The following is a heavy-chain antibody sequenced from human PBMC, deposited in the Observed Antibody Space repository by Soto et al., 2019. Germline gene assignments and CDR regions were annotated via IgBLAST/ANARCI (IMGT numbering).Heavy chain of an antibody. CDR1: GFTFSSYW. V-gene: IGHV3-74*03. CDR3: AKDRDSSGYYYRNY. Sequence: GGSLRLSCAASGFTFSSYWMHWVRQAPGKGLVWVSHIDNDGSSTTYADSVRGRFTISRDNAKNTLYLQINSLRAEDTAVYYCAKDRDSSGYYYRNYWGQGTLVTVSS. CDR2: IDNDGSST. D-gene: IGHD3-22*01. J-gene: IGHJ4*02.